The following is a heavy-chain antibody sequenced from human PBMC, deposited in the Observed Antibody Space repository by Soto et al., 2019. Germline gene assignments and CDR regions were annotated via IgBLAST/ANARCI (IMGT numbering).Heavy chain of an antibody. D-gene: IGHD5-12*01. CDR2: ISSSSSTI. J-gene: IGHJ6*02. V-gene: IGHV3-48*02. CDR3: ARGGSGSYYYYYGMDV. CDR1: GFTFSSYS. Sequence: GGSLRLSCAASGFTFSSYSMNWVRQAPGKGLEWVSYISSSSSTIYYADSVKGRFTISRGYAKNSLSLQMNSLRDEDTAVYYCARGGSGSYYYYYGMDVWGQGTTVTVSS.